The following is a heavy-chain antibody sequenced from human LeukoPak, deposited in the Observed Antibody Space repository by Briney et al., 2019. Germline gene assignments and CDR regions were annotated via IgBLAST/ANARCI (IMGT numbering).Heavy chain of an antibody. CDR2: IIPIFGTA. D-gene: IGHD2-2*01. CDR3: ARVYCSSTSCPHWFDP. Sequence: SVKISCEASGYTFTSYAISWVRQAPGQGLEWMGGIIPIFGTANYAQKFQGRVTITADESTSTAYMELSSLRSEDTAVYYCARVYCSSTSCPHWFDPWGQGTLVTVSS. CDR1: GYTFTSYA. J-gene: IGHJ5*02. V-gene: IGHV1-69*13.